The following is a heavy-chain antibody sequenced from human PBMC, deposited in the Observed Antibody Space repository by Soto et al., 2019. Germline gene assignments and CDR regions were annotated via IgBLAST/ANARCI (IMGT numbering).Heavy chain of an antibody. J-gene: IGHJ6*02. Sequence: QVQLVQSGAEVKKPGSSVKVSCKASGGTFSSYTISWVRQAPGQGLEWMGRIIPILGIANYAQKFQGRVTITGDYSTSTAYLELSSLRSEDAAVYYCAWDTGSGPYYDSGMDVWGQGTTVTVSS. V-gene: IGHV1-69*02. CDR1: GGTFSSYT. D-gene: IGHD1-1*01. CDR3: AWDTGSGPYYDSGMDV. CDR2: IIPILGIA.